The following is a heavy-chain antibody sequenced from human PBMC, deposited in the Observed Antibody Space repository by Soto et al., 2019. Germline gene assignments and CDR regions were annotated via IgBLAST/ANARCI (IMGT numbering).Heavy chain of an antibody. V-gene: IGHV3-66*01. CDR3: ARAIYYYDSKVASLDAFDI. D-gene: IGHD3-22*01. CDR2: IYSGGST. J-gene: IGHJ3*02. CDR1: GFTFSNAW. Sequence: PGGSLRLSCAASGFTFSNAWMNWVRQAPGKGLEWVSVIYSGGSTYYADSVKGRFTISRDNSKNTLYLQMNSLRAEDTAVYYCARAIYYYDSKVASLDAFDIWGQGTMVTVSS.